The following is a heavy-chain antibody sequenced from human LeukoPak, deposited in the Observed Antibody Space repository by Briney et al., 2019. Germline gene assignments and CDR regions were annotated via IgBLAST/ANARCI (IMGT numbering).Heavy chain of an antibody. D-gene: IGHD3-22*01. CDR3: ARLHSSDLIYDY. CDR2: INPSGGST. J-gene: IGHJ4*02. Sequence: ASVKVSCKASGYTFTSYYMYWVRQAPGQGLEWMGIINPSGGSTSYAQKFQGRVTMTRDTSTSTVYMELSSLRSEDTAVYYCARLHSSDLIYDYWGQGTLVTVSS. CDR1: GYTFTSYY. V-gene: IGHV1-46*01.